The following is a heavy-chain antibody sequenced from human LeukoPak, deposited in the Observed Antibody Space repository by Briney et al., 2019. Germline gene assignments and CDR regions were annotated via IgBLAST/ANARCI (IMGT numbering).Heavy chain of an antibody. J-gene: IGHJ4*02. D-gene: IGHD7-27*01. Sequence: PGGSLRPSCAASGFTVSTNYMSWVRQAPGKGLEWVSLIYTDGTTYYADSVKGRFTISRDKSKNTLHLQMNGLRADDTAVYYCARAALGIGDYWGQGTLVTVSS. CDR1: GFTVSTNY. V-gene: IGHV3-66*01. CDR2: IYTDGTT. CDR3: ARAALGIGDY.